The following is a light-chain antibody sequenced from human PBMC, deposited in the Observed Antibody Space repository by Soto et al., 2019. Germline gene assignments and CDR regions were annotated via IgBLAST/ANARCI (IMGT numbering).Light chain of an antibody. Sequence: NFMLTQPHSVSESPGKTVTISCTGSSGSIASNYVQWYQQRPGSAPTTVIYEDNQRPSGVPDRFSGSIDSSSNSASLTISGLKTEDEADYYCQSYDSSKSVVFGGGTKVTVL. J-gene: IGLJ2*01. V-gene: IGLV6-57*02. CDR2: EDN. CDR3: QSYDSSKSVV. CDR1: SGSIASNY.